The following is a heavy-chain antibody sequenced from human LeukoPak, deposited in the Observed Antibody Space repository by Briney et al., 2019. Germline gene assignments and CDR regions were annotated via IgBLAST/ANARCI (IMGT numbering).Heavy chain of an antibody. CDR2: ISGSGGST. V-gene: IGHV3-23*01. CDR3: AKGGYSSGWRYYFDY. Sequence: PGGSLRLSCAASGFTFSSYAMSWVRQAPGKGLEWVSAISGSGGSTYYADSVKGRFTISRDNSKNTLYLQMNSLRAEDTAVYYCAKGGYSSGWRYYFDYWGQGTLVTVSS. J-gene: IGHJ4*02. CDR1: GFTFSSYA. D-gene: IGHD6-19*01.